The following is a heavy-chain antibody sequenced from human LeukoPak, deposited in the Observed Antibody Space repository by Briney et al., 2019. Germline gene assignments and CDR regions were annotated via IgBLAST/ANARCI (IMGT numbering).Heavy chain of an antibody. CDR1: GGSISGSSYF. CDR3: ARDSYCSTTSCHLDY. Sequence: SETLSLTCTVSGGSISGSSYFWGWIRQSPAKGLEWIGSISYSGITHYNPSLKSRVTMSVDTSRNQVSLNLDSATAADTAVYYCARDSYCSTTSCHLDYWGQGILVTVPS. V-gene: IGHV4-39*07. J-gene: IGHJ4*02. CDR2: ISYSGIT. D-gene: IGHD2-2*01.